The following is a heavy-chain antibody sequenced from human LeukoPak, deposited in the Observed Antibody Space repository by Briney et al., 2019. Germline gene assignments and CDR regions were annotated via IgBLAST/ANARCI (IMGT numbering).Heavy chain of an antibody. Sequence: PSETLSLTCTVYGGSISDYYWNWIRQPPGKGLEWIGYIHHSGTTSSNPSLKRRVTISIDTSKKKFSLNLNSVTAADTAIYYCARWPIHLGYCSGSLCHKWFDPWGQGTLVTVSP. D-gene: IGHD2-15*01. V-gene: IGHV4-59*08. CDR2: IHHSGTT. CDR3: ARWPIHLGYCSGSLCHKWFDP. CDR1: GGSISDYY. J-gene: IGHJ5*02.